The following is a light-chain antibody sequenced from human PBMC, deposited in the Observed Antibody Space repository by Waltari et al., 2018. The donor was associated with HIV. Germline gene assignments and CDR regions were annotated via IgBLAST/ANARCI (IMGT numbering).Light chain of an antibody. V-gene: IGLV6-57*01. CDR3: QSYDSSNPVV. CDR1: SGRIARNY. Sequence: NFMLTQPHSVSESPGKTVTISCTRSSGRIARNYVQWYQQRPGSSPTTVISEDNQRPSGVPDLFSGSIDSSSNSASLTISGLKTEDEADYYCQSYDSSNPVVFGGGTKLTVL. CDR2: EDN. J-gene: IGLJ2*01.